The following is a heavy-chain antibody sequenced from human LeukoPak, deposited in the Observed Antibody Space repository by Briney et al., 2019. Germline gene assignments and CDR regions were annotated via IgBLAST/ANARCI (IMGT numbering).Heavy chain of an antibody. CDR3: ARLDILTGNYYYFEY. CDR2: IKSDGSVT. Sequence: GGSLRLSCAASGFTFSSYWMHWVRPAPGKGLVWVSRIKSDGSVTTYADSVKGRFTISRDNAKNTLYLQKNSLRAEDTAVYFCARLDILTGNYYYFEYWGQGSLVTVSS. J-gene: IGHJ4*02. D-gene: IGHD3-9*01. CDR1: GFTFSSYW. V-gene: IGHV3-74*01.